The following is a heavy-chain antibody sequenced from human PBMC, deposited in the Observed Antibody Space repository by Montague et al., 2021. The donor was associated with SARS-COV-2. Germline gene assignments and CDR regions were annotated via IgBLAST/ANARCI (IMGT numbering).Heavy chain of an antibody. CDR1: SGSIISSGYY. D-gene: IGHD3-10*01. Sequence: SETLSLTCSVSSGSIISSGYYWGCIRQPPGKELEWIGNIYYSGTTYSNPSLQSRGTISVDTSKNHLSLRLSSVTAADTAVYFCARGMIRGVTTPFDYWGPGSQVTVSS. CDR3: ARGMIRGVTTPFDY. CDR2: IYYSGTT. V-gene: IGHV4-39*02. J-gene: IGHJ4*02.